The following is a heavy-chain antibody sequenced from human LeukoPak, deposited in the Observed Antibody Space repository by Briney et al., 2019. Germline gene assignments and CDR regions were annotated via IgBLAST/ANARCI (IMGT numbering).Heavy chain of an antibody. CDR3: ARVRDGYNFKDIPDY. CDR2: IYYSGTT. J-gene: IGHJ4*02. D-gene: IGHD5-24*01. V-gene: IGHV4-39*01. Sequence: SETLSLTCTVSGGSISSSSDYWGWIRQPPGKGLEWIGSIYYSGTTYYNPSLKSRVTISVDTSKNQFSLKLSSVTAADTAVYYCARVRDGYNFKDIPDYWGQGTLVTVSS. CDR1: GGSISSSSDY.